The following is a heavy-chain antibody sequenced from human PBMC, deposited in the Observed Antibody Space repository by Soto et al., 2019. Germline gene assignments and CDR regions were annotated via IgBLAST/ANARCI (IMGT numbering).Heavy chain of an antibody. D-gene: IGHD2-8*02. V-gene: IGHV1-3*01. Sequence: QVQLVQSGAEVRKPGASVNISCRSSGFSFSDNLINWVRQAPGQSLEWMGWINPDNGKTRYSQTFQGRDTISRHSSASIVYVEVSDLTSGDTAGYDCARDILSVGPRANEAFDVLGQGTVVTVSS. CDR2: INPDNGKT. CDR3: ARDILSVGPRANEAFDV. CDR1: GFSFSDNL. J-gene: IGHJ3*01.